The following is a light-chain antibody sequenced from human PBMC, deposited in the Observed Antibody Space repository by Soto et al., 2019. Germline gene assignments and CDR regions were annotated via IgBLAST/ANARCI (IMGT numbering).Light chain of an antibody. Sequence: EIVMTQSPATLSVPPGERATLSCRASQSVSSNLAWYQHKPGQAPRLLIYGASTRATGIPARFSGSGSGTEFTLTISSLQSEDFAVYYCQQYNNWPFTFGPGTKVDIK. CDR3: QQYNNWPFT. J-gene: IGKJ3*01. CDR1: QSVSSN. CDR2: GAS. V-gene: IGKV3-15*01.